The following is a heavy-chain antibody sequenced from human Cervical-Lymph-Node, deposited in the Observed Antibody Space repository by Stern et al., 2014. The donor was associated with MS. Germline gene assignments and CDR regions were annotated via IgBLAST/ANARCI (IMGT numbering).Heavy chain of an antibody. CDR2: INSNSGGT. V-gene: IGHV1-2*02. J-gene: IGHJ4*02. CDR3: ARGGTSSCDY. CDR1: GYTFTGYY. Sequence: VQLVESGAEVKKPGVSVKVSCKASGYTFTGYYMHWVRQAPGQGPEWMGWINSNSGGTTYAQKFQGRVTVTRDTSISTVYMELSRLRSDDTAVYYCARGGTSSCDYWGQGTLVTVSS. D-gene: IGHD1-14*01.